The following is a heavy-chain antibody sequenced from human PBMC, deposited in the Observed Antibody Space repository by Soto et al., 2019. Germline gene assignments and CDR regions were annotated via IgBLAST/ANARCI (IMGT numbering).Heavy chain of an antibody. CDR3: ARDPAWGSLDY. J-gene: IGHJ4*02. CDR2: INHVGSEI. Sequence: EAQLVESGGGLVQPGGSLRLSCAASGFTFSSSWMSWVRQAPGKRLEWVADINHVGSEILYVDSVKGRFTVSRDNTKNSAYLQMNSLRVEDTALYYCARDPAWGSLDYWGLGTLVTVSS. CDR1: GFTFSSSW. V-gene: IGHV3-7*01. D-gene: IGHD7-27*01.